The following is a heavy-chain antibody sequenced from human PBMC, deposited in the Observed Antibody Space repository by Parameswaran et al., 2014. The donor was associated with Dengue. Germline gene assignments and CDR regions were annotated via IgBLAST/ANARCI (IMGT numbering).Heavy chain of an antibody. V-gene: IGHV1-18*01. CDR3: ARGSETDAFDI. CDR2: ISAYNGNT. D-gene: IGHD6-25*01. J-gene: IGHJ3*02. Sequence: WVRQAPGQGLEWMGWISAYNGNTNYAQKLQGRVTMTTDTSTSTAYMELRSLRSDDTAVYYCARGSETDAFDIWGQGTMVTVSS.